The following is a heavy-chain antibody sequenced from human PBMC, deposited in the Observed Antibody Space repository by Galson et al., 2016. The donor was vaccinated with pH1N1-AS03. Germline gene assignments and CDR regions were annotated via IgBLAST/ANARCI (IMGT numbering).Heavy chain of an antibody. CDR1: TFNEYA. CDR2: ISWNGFNT. J-gene: IGHJ6*03. D-gene: IGHD2/OR15-2a*01. CDR3: AKAYSTYYYYMDV. Sequence: TFNEYAMHWVRQSPGKGLEWVSGISWNGFNTDYGDSVKGRFTISRDNARNSLFLQMDSLRPEDTALYYCAKAYSTYYYYMDVWGKGTTVTVSS. V-gene: IGHV3-9*01.